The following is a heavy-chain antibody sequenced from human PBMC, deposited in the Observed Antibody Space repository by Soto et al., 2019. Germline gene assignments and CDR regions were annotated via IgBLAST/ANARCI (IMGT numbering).Heavy chain of an antibody. D-gene: IGHD3-22*01. CDR1: GFTFSTYW. CDR3: ARAPIPYHHDSYGYYYDY. CDR2: INQDGSEK. Sequence: EVQLVESGGGLVQPGGSLRLSCAASGFTFSTYWMSWVRQAPGKGLEWVANINQDGSEKFHVDSLKGRFTISRDNAKNSLSLQMNSLRAEDTAVYFCARAPIPYHHDSYGYYYDYWGQGTLVSVSS. J-gene: IGHJ4*02. V-gene: IGHV3-7*01.